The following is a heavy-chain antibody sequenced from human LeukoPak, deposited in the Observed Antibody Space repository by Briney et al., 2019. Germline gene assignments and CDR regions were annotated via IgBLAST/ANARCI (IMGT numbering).Heavy chain of an antibody. CDR2: IYHSGST. J-gene: IGHJ4*02. CDR3: ARERGYDFWSGYSQSAGCYFDY. D-gene: IGHD3-3*01. Sequence: ESSETLSLTCTVSGGSISSGGYYWSWIRQPPGKGLEWIGYIYHSGSTYYNPSLKSRVTISVDRSKNQFSLKLSSVTAADTAVYYCARERGYDFWSGYSQSAGCYFDYWGQGTLVTVSS. V-gene: IGHV4-30-2*01. CDR1: GGSISSGGYY.